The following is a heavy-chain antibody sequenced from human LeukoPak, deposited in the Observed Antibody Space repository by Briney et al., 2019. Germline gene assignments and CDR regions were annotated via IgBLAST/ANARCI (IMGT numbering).Heavy chain of an antibody. Sequence: GGSLRLSCAASGFMFSDYLMAWVRQAPGKGLEWLANINEDGSDKNYVASEKGRFTISRDNAKKSLYLQMNSLRGEDTAVYYCARDAAYGYDRFDYWGQGTQVTVSS. V-gene: IGHV3-7*01. CDR3: ARDAAYGYDRFDY. J-gene: IGHJ4*02. D-gene: IGHD5-18*01. CDR1: GFMFSDYL. CDR2: INEDGSDK.